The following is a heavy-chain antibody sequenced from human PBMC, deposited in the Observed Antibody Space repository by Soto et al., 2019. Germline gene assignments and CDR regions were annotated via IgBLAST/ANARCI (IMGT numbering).Heavy chain of an antibody. V-gene: IGHV4-61*08. CDR1: GGSISSGGYY. CDR2: IYYSGSP. D-gene: IGHD6-13*01. J-gene: IGHJ5*02. Sequence: SETLSLTCPVSGGSISSGGYYWSWIRQPPGKGLEWIGDIYYSGSPNYNPSLKSRVTISVDTSKNQFSLKLSSVAAADTAVYYCARAGPRYSSSWLHWFDPWGQGTLVTVSS. CDR3: ARAGPRYSSSWLHWFDP.